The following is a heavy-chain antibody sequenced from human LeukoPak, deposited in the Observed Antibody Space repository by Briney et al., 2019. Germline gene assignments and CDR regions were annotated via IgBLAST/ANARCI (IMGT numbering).Heavy chain of an antibody. V-gene: IGHV4-59*01. CDR3: ARAGRDGYNYFDY. CDR2: IYYSGST. Sequence: SETLSLTCTVSGGSISSYYWSWIRQPPGKGLGWIGYIYYSGSTNYNPSLQSRVTISVDTSKTQFSLKLRSVTAADTAVYYCARAGRDGYNYFDYWGQGTLVTVSS. CDR1: GGSISSYY. D-gene: IGHD5-24*01. J-gene: IGHJ4*02.